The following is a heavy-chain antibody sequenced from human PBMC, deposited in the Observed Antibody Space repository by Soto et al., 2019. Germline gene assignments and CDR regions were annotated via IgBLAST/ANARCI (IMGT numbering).Heavy chain of an antibody. J-gene: IGHJ5*02. CDR3: ARHGERTIRSLNWFDP. CDR1: GGSFTSFY. Sequence: ASETLSLTCTFFGGSFTSFYWSWVRHSPGKGLEWIGGMYYSGTTYYNPSLKSRVTISVDTSKNQFSLKLSSVTAADMAVYYCARHGERTIRSLNWFDPWGQGTLVTVSS. D-gene: IGHD4-17*01. CDR2: MYYSGTT. V-gene: IGHV4-39*01.